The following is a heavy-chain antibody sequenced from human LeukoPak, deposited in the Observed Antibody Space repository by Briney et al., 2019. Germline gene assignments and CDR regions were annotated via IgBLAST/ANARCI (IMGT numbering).Heavy chain of an antibody. D-gene: IGHD5-18*01. J-gene: IGHJ4*02. CDR1: GYSFTSYW. V-gene: IGHV5-51*01. Sequence: PGESLKISCKGSGYSFTSYWIGWVRQMPGKGLEWMGIIYPGDSDTRYSPSFQGQVTISADKSISTAYLQWSSLKASDTAMYYCTRPRDVDTAMETYFDYWGQGTLVTVSS. CDR3: TRPRDVDTAMETYFDY. CDR2: IYPGDSDT.